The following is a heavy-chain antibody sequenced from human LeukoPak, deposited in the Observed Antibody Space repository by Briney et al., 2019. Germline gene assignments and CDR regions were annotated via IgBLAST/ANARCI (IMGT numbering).Heavy chain of an antibody. CDR1: GFTFSSYE. J-gene: IGHJ6*02. CDR2: ISRSGSTI. CDR3: ARVSPVTMVRGVPPYYGMDV. V-gene: IGHV3-48*03. Sequence: PGGSLRLSCAASGFTFSSYEMNWVRPAPGKGLEWVSYISRSGSTIYYADSVKGRFTISRDNAKNSLYLQINSLRAEDTAVYYCARVSPVTMVRGVPPYYGMDVWGQGTTVTVSS. D-gene: IGHD3-10*01.